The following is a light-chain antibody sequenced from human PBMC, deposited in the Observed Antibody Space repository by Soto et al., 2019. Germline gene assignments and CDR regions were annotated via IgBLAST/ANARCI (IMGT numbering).Light chain of an antibody. Sequence: QPVLTQPPSVSGAPGQRVTMSCTGSSSNIGAGYDVHWYQQLPGIAPKLLIYANTNRPSGVPDRFSGSKSGTSASLAITGLQAEDEADYYCQSYDNSLSAWVFGGWTKLTVL. CDR2: ANT. V-gene: IGLV1-40*01. J-gene: IGLJ3*02. CDR3: QSYDNSLSAWV. CDR1: SSNIGAGYD.